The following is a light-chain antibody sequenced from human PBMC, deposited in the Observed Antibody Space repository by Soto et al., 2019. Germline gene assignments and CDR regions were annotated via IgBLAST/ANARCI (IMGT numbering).Light chain of an antibody. V-gene: IGKV3-15*01. J-gene: IGKJ1*01. Sequence: EIVLTQSPGTLSLSPGERATLSCRASQSVSNYLAWYQRKPGQAPRLLIYGASTRATGIPARFSGSGSGTEFTLTISSLQSEDFAVYYCQQYNNWRTFGQGTKV. CDR3: QQYNNWRT. CDR2: GAS. CDR1: QSVSNY.